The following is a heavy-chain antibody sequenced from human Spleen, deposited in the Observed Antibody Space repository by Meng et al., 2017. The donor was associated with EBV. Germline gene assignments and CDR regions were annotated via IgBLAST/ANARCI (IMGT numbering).Heavy chain of an antibody. CDR3: GRSLSGDPYFDS. CDR2: VTPLFGTA. CDR1: GGIFKSFV. D-gene: IGHD4-17*01. Sequence: HARRAQSGSEVETPGSSGKVSCKASGGIFKSFVFGWVRQAPGQKFEWMGAVTPLFGTAEYAQTFQGRLTITADDSTSSVSMELTSLRSEDTAVYYCGRSLSGDPYFDSWGQGTLVTVSS. J-gene: IGHJ4*02. V-gene: IGHV1-69*01.